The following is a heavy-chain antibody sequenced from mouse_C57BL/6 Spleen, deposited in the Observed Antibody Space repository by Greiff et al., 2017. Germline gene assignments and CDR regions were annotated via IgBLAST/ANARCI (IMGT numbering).Heavy chain of an antibody. V-gene: IGHV5-17*01. Sequence: EVQLQQSGGGLVKPGGSLKLSCAASGFTFSDYGMHWVRQAPEKGLEWVAYISSGSSTIYYADTVKGRFTISRDNAKNTLFLQMTSLRSEDTAMYYCARWGNWGYWGQGTTLTVSS. J-gene: IGHJ2*01. CDR3: ARWGNWGY. CDR1: GFTFSDYG. D-gene: IGHD4-1*01. CDR2: ISSGSSTI.